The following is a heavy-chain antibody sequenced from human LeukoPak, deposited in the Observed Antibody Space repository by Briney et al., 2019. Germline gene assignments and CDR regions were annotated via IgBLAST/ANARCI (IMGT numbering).Heavy chain of an antibody. CDR2: IKQDGSEK. V-gene: IGHV3-7*01. CDR3: ARLGSFPYYYYYYMDV. Sequence: GGSLRLSCAASGFTSSSYWMSWVRQAPGKGLEWVANIKQDGSEKYYVDSVKGRFTISRDNAKNSLYLQMNSLRAEDTAVYYCARLGSFPYYYYYYMDVWGKGTTVTVSS. CDR1: GFTSSSYW. D-gene: IGHD6-6*01. J-gene: IGHJ6*03.